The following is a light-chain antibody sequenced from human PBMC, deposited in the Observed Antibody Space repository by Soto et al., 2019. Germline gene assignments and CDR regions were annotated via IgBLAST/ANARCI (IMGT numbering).Light chain of an antibody. Sequence: EIVLTQSPATLSLSPGERATLSCRASQSVSSYLAWYQQKPGQAPRILIYDASNRATGIPARFSGSGSGTDFTLTISSLEPEDFAVDYCQQRSNLITFGQGTRLEN. CDR1: QSVSSY. CDR3: QQRSNLIT. V-gene: IGKV3-11*01. CDR2: DAS. J-gene: IGKJ5*01.